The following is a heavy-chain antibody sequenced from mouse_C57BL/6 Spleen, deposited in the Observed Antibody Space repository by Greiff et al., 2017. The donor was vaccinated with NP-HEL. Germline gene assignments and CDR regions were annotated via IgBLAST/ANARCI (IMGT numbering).Heavy chain of an antibody. CDR2: IYPGDGDT. CDR1: GYAFSSYW. V-gene: IGHV1-80*01. J-gene: IGHJ3*01. CDR3: ARGGSHAWFAY. Sequence: VQLQESGAELVKPGASVKISCKASGYAFSSYWMNWVKQRPGKGLEWIGQIYPGDGDTNYNGKFKGKATLTADKSSSTAYMQLSSLTSEDSAVYCCARGGSHAWFAYGGQGTLVTVSA.